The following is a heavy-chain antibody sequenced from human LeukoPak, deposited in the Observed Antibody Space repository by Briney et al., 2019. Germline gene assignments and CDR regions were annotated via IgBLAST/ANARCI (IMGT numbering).Heavy chain of an antibody. Sequence: GGSLRLSCAASGFTFSSYAMSWVRQAPGKGLEWVSAISGSGGSTYYADSVKGRFTISRDNSKNTLYLQMNSLRAEDTAVYYCAKAGNYDYVWGSYRYPPDYWGQGTLVTVSS. J-gene: IGHJ4*02. CDR1: GFTFSSYA. D-gene: IGHD3-16*02. CDR2: ISGSGGST. CDR3: AKAGNYDYVWGSYRYPPDY. V-gene: IGHV3-23*01.